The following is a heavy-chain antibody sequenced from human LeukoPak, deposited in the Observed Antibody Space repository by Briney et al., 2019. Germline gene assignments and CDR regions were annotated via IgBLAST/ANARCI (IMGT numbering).Heavy chain of an antibody. CDR3: ARGPDYQTPDF. V-gene: IGHV3-7*01. CDR1: GFTFSIYW. CDR2: INQDGSQK. J-gene: IGHJ4*02. D-gene: IGHD4-11*01. Sequence: GGSLRLSCAASGFTFSIYWMTWVRQAPGKGLEWVANINQDGSQKYYMDSVKGRFTISRDNAKNSLYLQMNNLRAEDTAVYYCARGPDYQTPDFWGQGTLVTVSS.